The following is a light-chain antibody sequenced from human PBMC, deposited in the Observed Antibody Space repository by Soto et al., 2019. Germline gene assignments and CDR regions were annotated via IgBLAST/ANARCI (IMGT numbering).Light chain of an antibody. CDR3: QQYGSSPAT. V-gene: IGKV3-20*01. CDR1: QSVNSNF. CDR2: GAS. J-gene: IGKJ1*01. Sequence: EIVLTQSPATLSMSPGERAYLFCRASQSVNSNFLAWYQQRPGQAPRLLVFGASSRATGIPERFSGSGSGTDFALTISRLEPEDFAVYYCQQYGSSPATFGQGTKVEIK.